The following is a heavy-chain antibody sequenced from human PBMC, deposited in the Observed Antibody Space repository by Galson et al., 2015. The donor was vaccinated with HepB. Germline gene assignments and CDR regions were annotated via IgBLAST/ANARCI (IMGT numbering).Heavy chain of an antibody. CDR3: ARFAGATFSYWYFDF. J-gene: IGHJ2*01. CDR1: GHTFSDYW. D-gene: IGHD2-8*02. V-gene: IGHV5-51*01. CDR2: IYPDDSKS. Sequence: QSGAEVKKSGESLKISCKGSGHTFSDYWIAWVRQMPGKGLECVGIIYPDDSKSRYSPSFQGQVTMSADKSRTTAYLQWGSLKASDTAMYYCARFAGATFSYWYFDFWGRGSLVTVSS.